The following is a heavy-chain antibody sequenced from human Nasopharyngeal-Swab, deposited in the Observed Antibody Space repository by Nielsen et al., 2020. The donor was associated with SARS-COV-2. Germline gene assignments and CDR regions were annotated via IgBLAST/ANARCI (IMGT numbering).Heavy chain of an antibody. D-gene: IGHD3-10*01. Sequence: SETLSLTCTVSGGSISGYYWSWIRQPPGKGLEWIGYIYYSGSTNYNPSLKSRVTISVDTSKNQFSLKLNSMTAADTAVYYCARQLSGNYQAYFDYWGQGSLVAVSS. V-gene: IGHV4-59*08. CDR2: IYYSGST. CDR3: ARQLSGNYQAYFDY. CDR1: GGSISGYY. J-gene: IGHJ4*02.